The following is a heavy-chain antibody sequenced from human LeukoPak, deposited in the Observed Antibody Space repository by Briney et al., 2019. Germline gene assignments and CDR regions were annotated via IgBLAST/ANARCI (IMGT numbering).Heavy chain of an antibody. J-gene: IGHJ3*01. CDR3: ASHKAYRAFDV. D-gene: IGHD3-16*01. V-gene: IGHV3-66*02. CDR1: DFTVSSNY. CDR2: IYSGGST. Sequence: GGSLRLSCAASDFTVSSNYMSWVRQAPGTGLEWVSTIYSGGSTYYADSVKGRFTISRDNSKNTLYLQMNSLRAGDTAVYYCASHKAYRAFDVWGQGTMVIVSS.